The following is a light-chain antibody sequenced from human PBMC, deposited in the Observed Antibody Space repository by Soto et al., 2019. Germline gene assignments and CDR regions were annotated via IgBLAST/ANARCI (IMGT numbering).Light chain of an antibody. V-gene: IGKV3-20*01. CDR2: GAS. J-gene: IGKJ1*01. CDR1: QSVSSSH. Sequence: EIVLTQSPGTLSLSSGERATLXXRSSQSVSSSHLAWYQQKPGKAPRXXIYGASSRATCSPDRFSGSGSATDFTLTISRMEPEDFAVYCCQQYGSATRTFGQGTKVDIK. CDR3: QQYGSATRT.